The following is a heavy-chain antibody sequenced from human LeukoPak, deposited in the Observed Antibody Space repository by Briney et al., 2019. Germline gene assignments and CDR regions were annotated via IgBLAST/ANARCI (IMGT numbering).Heavy chain of an antibody. Sequence: GGSLRLSCAASGFTFRSYEMTWVRQAPGKGLEWVSYISGSGSTIYYTDSVKGRFTVSRDDANNALYLQMNSLKDEDTALYFCASPLGPPPGYWGQGTLVTVSS. V-gene: IGHV3-48*03. CDR2: ISGSGSTI. J-gene: IGHJ4*02. CDR1: GFTFRSYE. CDR3: ASPLGPPPGY.